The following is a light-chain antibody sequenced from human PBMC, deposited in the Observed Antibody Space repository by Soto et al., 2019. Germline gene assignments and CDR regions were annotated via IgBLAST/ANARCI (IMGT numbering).Light chain of an antibody. CDR2: GAS. CDR1: DILSSGF. V-gene: IGKV3D-20*02. J-gene: IGKJ5*01. Sequence: EIVLTQSPGILSFSPLERATLSFSSNDILSSGFLAWYQQRRGQAPRLLIYGASTRATGIPDRFSGGGSETDFILTISSLEPEDFAVYYCQQRSNWPPDINFGQGTRLEIK. CDR3: QQRSNWPPDIN.